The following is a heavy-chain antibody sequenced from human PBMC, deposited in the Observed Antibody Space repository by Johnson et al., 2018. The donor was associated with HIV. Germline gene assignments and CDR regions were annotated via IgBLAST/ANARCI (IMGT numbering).Heavy chain of an antibody. CDR2: IRYDGSNK. D-gene: IGHD5-24*01. J-gene: IGHJ3*02. V-gene: IGHV3-30*02. CDR1: GFTFSSYG. CDR3: AKDRARGWLKFHDAFDI. Sequence: QEQLVESGGGVVQPGGSLRLSCAASGFTFSSYGMHWVRQAPGKGLEWVAFIRYDGSNKYYADSVKGRFTISIDNSKNTLSLQMNSLRVEDTAVYYCAKDRARGWLKFHDAFDIWGQGTMVTVSS.